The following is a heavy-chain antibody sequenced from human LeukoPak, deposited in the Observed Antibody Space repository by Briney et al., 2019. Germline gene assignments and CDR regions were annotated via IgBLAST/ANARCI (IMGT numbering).Heavy chain of an antibody. CDR2: ISGSGGST. Sequence: PGGSLRLSCASSGFTFSSYAMSWVRQAPGKGLEWVSHISGSGGSTYYADSVKGRFTISRDNSKNTLYLQMNSLRAEDTAVYYCARMYPFYGGNSRYFDYWGQGTLVTVSS. J-gene: IGHJ4*02. V-gene: IGHV3-23*01. D-gene: IGHD4-23*01. CDR3: ARMYPFYGGNSRYFDY. CDR1: GFTFSSYA.